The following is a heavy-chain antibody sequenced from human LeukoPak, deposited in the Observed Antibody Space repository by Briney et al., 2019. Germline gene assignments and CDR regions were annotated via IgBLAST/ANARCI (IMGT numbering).Heavy chain of an antibody. CDR1: GYTFTSYA. V-gene: IGHV7-4-1*02. Sequence: ASVKVSCKASGYTFTSYAMNWVRQAPGQGLEWMGWINTNTGNPTYAQGFTGRFVFSLDTSVSTAYLQISSLKAEGTAVYYCARLYSGSYGYWFDYWGQGTLVTVSS. D-gene: IGHD5-18*01. CDR2: INTNTGNP. J-gene: IGHJ4*02. CDR3: ARLYSGSYGYWFDY.